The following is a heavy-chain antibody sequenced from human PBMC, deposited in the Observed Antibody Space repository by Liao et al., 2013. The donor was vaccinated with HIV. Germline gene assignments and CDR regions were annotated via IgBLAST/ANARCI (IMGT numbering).Heavy chain of an antibody. J-gene: IGHJ4*02. D-gene: IGHD3/OR15-3a*01. Sequence: QLQLQESGPGLVKPSETLSLTCTVSGGSISSSSYYWGWIRQPPGKGLDWIGSVYYSGSTYYNPSLQSRVTISVDTSKNEFSLKLSSVTAADTAVYYCARWDWTTFSFDSWGQGTLVTVSS. CDR1: GGSISSSSYY. CDR3: ARWDWTTFSFDS. CDR2: VYYSGST. V-gene: IGHV4-39*07.